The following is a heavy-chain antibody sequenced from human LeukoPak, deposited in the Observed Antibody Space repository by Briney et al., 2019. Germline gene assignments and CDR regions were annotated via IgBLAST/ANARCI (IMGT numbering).Heavy chain of an antibody. Sequence: SETLSLTCTVPGGSISSGSYYWGWIRQPPGKGLEWIGSMHYSGSTSYNPSLQSRVTISFDTSKNQFSLKLRFVTAADTAVYLCARLGYCSSASCYFDSWGQGTLVTVSS. J-gene: IGHJ4*02. CDR2: MHYSGST. D-gene: IGHD2-2*01. CDR3: ARLGYCSSASCYFDS. V-gene: IGHV4-39*07. CDR1: GGSISSGSYY.